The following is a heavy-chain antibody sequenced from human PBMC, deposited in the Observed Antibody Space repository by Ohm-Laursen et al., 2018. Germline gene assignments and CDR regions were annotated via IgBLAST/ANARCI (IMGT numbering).Heavy chain of an antibody. D-gene: IGHD6-6*01. V-gene: IGHV3-74*01. CDR2: ADSGGSAT. CDR3: ARDSSRRAREGGMDV. CDR1: GFTFSTYP. J-gene: IGHJ6*02. Sequence: SLRLSCAASGFTFSTYPMHWVRQGPGKGVVWVSRADSGGSATSYADSVKGRFTISRDNAKNTLYLQLNSLRVEDTAVYYCARDSSRRAREGGMDVWGQGTMVTVSS.